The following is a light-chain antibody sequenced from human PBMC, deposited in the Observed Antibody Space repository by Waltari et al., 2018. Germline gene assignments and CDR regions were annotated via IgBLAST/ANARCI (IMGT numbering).Light chain of an antibody. CDR2: AAS. J-gene: IGKJ2*01. CDR3: QHYGSAPPYT. V-gene: IGKV3-20*01. CDR1: QSVSSSF. Sequence: EVVLTQSPGTLSLSPGQTATLSCWASQSVSSSFLAWYQQRPGQAPRLLIYAASKRAPGISDRFSGSGSGTDFTLTISRLESEDFAVYYCQHYGSAPPYTFG.